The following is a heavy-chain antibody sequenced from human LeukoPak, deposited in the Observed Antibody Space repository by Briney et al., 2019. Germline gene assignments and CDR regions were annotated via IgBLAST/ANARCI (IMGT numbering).Heavy chain of an antibody. Sequence: PGGSLRLSCAASGFTFSSYSMNWVRQAPGKGLEWVSSISSSSSYIYYADSVKGRFTISRDNAKNSLYLQMNSLRAEDTAVYYCARDSKQWLARKYYFDYWGQGTMVTVSS. J-gene: IGHJ4*02. D-gene: IGHD6-19*01. V-gene: IGHV3-21*01. CDR2: ISSSSSYI. CDR1: GFTFSSYS. CDR3: ARDSKQWLARKYYFDY.